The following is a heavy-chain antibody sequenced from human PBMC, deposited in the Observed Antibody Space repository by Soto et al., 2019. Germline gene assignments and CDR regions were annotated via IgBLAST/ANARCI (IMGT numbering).Heavy chain of an antibody. CDR2: IYYSGST. J-gene: IGHJ4*02. CDR1: GGSISSSSYY. D-gene: IGHD5-12*01. CDR3: ARHYSNVATGPKSGVYYFDY. Sequence: QLQLQESGPGLVKPSETLSLTCTVSGGSISSSSYYWGWIRQPPGKGLEWIGSIYYSGSTYYNPSLKSRVTLSVDTSKNQFSLKLSSVTAADTAVYYCARHYSNVATGPKSGVYYFDYWGQGTLVTVSS. V-gene: IGHV4-39*01.